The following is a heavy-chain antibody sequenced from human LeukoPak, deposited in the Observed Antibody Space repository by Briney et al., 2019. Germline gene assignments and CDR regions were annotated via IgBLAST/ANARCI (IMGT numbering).Heavy chain of an antibody. CDR2: ISWNSGSI. V-gene: IGHV3-9*01. CDR3: AKETSATIFGVVITHEFDY. J-gene: IGHJ4*02. D-gene: IGHD3-3*01. CDR1: GFTFDDYA. Sequence: PGRSLRLSCAASGFTFDDYAMHWVRQAPGKGLEWVSGISWNSGSIGYADSVKGRFTISRDNAKNSLYLQMNSLRAEDTAVYYCAKETSATIFGVVITHEFDYWGQGTLVTVSS.